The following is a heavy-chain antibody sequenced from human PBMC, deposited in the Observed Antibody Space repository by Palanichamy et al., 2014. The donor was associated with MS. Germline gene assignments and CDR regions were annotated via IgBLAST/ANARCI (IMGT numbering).Heavy chain of an antibody. D-gene: IGHD1-26*01. CDR1: VAPSAVVVTT. CDR3: AVIVGATSPDYYGMDV. J-gene: IGHJ6*02. V-gene: IGHV4-39*01. Sequence: QLQLQESGPGTGEAFRRPCPSPALSLVAPSAVVVTTGAGSASPHGKGLEWIGSIYYSGSTYYNPSLKSRVTISVDTSKNQFSLKLSSVTAADTAVYYCAVIVGATSPDYYGMDVWGQGTTVTVSS. CDR2: IYYSGST.